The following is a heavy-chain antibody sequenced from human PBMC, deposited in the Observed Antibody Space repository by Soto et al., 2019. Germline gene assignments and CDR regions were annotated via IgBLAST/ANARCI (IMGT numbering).Heavy chain of an antibody. CDR1: GDSIRSSSY. D-gene: IGHD2-21*02. Sequence: SETLSLTCTVSGDSIRSSSYWGWIRQPPGKGLEWIGSIYSTGNTYYNPSLNSQVTISVDTSKNQFSLKLSSVTAADTAVYYCARHPSDFWFDPWGQGTLVTVSS. CDR3: ARHPSDFWFDP. V-gene: IGHV4-39*01. J-gene: IGHJ5*02. CDR2: IYSTGNT.